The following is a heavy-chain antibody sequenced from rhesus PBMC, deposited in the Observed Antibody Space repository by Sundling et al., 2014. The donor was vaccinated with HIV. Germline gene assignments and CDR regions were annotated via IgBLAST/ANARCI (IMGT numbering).Heavy chain of an antibody. J-gene: IGHJ4*01. Sequence: QLQLQESGPGLVKPSETLSVTCAVSGGSISSSYWSWIRQAPGKGLEWIGDIYGSGSGTNYNPSLKSRVTLSVDTSKNQLSLKLSSVTAADTAMYYCARKGHNIWTAYYDYWGPGSPGHRLL. CDR3: ARKGHNIWTAYYDY. D-gene: IGHD3-3*01. CDR2: IYGSGSGT. CDR1: GGSISSSY. V-gene: IGHV4-169*01.